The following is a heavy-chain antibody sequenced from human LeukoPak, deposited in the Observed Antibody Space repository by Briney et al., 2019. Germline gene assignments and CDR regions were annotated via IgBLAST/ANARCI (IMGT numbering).Heavy chain of an antibody. J-gene: IGHJ4*02. CDR1: GYTFTSYG. CDR2: ISAYNGNT. V-gene: IGHV1-18*04. D-gene: IGHD5-18*01. Sequence: ASVTVSCTASGYTFTSYGISWVRQAPGQWLEWMGWISAYNGNTNYAQKLQGRVTMTTDTSTSTAYMELRSLRSDDTAVYYCARVDTAIDGFDYWGQGTLVTVSS. CDR3: ARVDTAIDGFDY.